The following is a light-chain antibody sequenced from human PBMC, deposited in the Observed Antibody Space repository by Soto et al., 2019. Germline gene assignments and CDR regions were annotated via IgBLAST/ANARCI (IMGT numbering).Light chain of an antibody. V-gene: IGLV4-60*02. Sequence: QSVLTQSSSASASLGSSVKLTCTLDSGHRSYIIAWHQQQPGKAPRYLMKLEGSGSYNKGSGVPDRFSGSSSGADRCLTISNLQFDDEADYYCETWDTNTRVFGGGTKVTVL. J-gene: IGLJ3*02. CDR3: ETWDTNTRV. CDR1: SGHRSYI. CDR2: LEGSGSY.